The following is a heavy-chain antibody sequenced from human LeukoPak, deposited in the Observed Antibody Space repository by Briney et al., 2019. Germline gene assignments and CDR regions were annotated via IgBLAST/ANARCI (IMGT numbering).Heavy chain of an antibody. Sequence: SETLSLTCTVSGGSISSGDYYWSWIRQPPGKGLEWIGYIYYSGSTYYNPSLKSRVTISVDTSKNQFSLKLSSVTAADTAVYYCARGVANWGSWDYWGQGTLVTVSS. CDR3: ARGVANWGSWDY. D-gene: IGHD7-27*01. CDR1: GGSISSGDYY. CDR2: IYYSGST. J-gene: IGHJ4*02. V-gene: IGHV4-30-4*01.